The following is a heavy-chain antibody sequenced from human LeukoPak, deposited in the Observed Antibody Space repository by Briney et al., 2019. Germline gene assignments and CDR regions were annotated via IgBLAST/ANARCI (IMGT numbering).Heavy chain of an antibody. CDR3: ARAHGWYPYYFDY. V-gene: IGHV3-7*01. J-gene: IGHJ4*02. Sequence: GGSLRLSCAASGFTFSSYWMSWVRQAPGKGLEWVANIKQDGSEKYYVDSVEGRFTISRDNAKNSLYLQMNSLRAEDTAVYYCARAHGWYPYYFDYWGQGTLVTVSS. D-gene: IGHD2-15*01. CDR1: GFTFSSYW. CDR2: IKQDGSEK.